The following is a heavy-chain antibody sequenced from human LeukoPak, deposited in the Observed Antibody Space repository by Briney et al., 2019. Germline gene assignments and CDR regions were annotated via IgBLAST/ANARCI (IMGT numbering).Heavy chain of an antibody. CDR1: GFTFDDYT. V-gene: IGHV3-43*01. Sequence: GGSLRLSCAAPGFTFDDYTMHWVRQAPGKGLEWVSLIPWDGGSTYYADSVKGRFTVSRDNSKNSLYLQMNSLRTEDTALYYCAKVSGRRGYSYMDVWGKGTTVTVSS. CDR3: AKVSGRRGYSYMDV. J-gene: IGHJ6*03. D-gene: IGHD3-3*01. CDR2: IPWDGGST.